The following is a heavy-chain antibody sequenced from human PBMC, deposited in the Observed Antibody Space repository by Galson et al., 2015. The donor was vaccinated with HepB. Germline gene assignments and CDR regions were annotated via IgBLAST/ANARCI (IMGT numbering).Heavy chain of an antibody. CDR2: IRGSGDGT. Sequence: SLRLSCAVSGFDVSRYTMTWVRQAPGKGLEWVSGIRGSGDGTYYADSVKGRFTISRDTSKSRLYLQMNGLRDEDTAVYYCATRPYVQWLKSLFWGQGTLVTVSS. J-gene: IGHJ4*02. CDR1: GFDVSRYT. CDR3: ATRPYVQWLKSLF. D-gene: IGHD6-19*01. V-gene: IGHV3-23*01.